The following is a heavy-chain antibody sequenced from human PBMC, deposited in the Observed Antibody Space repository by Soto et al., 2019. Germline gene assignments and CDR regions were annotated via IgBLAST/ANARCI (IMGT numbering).Heavy chain of an antibody. Sequence: QVQLVQSGAEVKKPGASVKVSCKASGYTFTSYDINWVRQATGQGLAWMGWMNPNSGNTGYAQKFKGRVTMTRNTSISTAYIELSSLRSEDTAVYYCARAGSGSYPFDYWGQGTLVTVSS. D-gene: IGHD1-26*01. CDR3: ARAGSGSYPFDY. J-gene: IGHJ4*02. CDR1: GYTFTSYD. CDR2: MNPNSGNT. V-gene: IGHV1-8*01.